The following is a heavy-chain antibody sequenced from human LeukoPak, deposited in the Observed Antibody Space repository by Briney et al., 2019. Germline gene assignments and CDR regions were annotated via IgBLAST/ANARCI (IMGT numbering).Heavy chain of an antibody. CDR2: IKSKTDGGTT. CDR3: TTESGLGSYFDY. CDR1: GFTFSNAW. J-gene: IGHJ4*02. V-gene: IGHV3-15*01. Sequence: GGSLRLSCAASGFTFSNAWMSWVRQAPGKGLEWVGRIKSKTDGGTTDYAAPVKGRFTISRDDSKNTLYLQMNSLKTEGTAVYYCTTESGLGSYFDYWGQGTLVTVSS. D-gene: IGHD1-26*01.